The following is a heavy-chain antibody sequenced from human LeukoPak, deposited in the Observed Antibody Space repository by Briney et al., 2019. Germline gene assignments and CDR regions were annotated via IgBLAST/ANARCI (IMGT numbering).Heavy chain of an antibody. CDR1: GGSISNYY. CDR3: ARVDHYDYVWGSYYFDY. Sequence: SETLSLTCTVSGGSISNYYWSWIRQTPGKGLEWIGYIHNSGSTKYNPSLKSRVTISVDTSKNQFSLKLSSVTAADTAVYYCARVDHYDYVWGSYYFDYRGQGTLVTVSS. CDR2: IHNSGST. J-gene: IGHJ4*02. V-gene: IGHV4-59*01. D-gene: IGHD3-16*01.